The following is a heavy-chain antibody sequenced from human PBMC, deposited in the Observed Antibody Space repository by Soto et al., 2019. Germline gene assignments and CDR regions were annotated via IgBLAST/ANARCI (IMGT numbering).Heavy chain of an antibody. CDR2: ISYDGSNK. CDR1: GFNFSSYA. Sequence: GGSLRLSCAASGFNFSSYAMHWVRRAPGKGLEWVAVISYDGSNKYYADCVKGRFTISRDNSKNTLYLQMNSLRAEDTAVYYCARGPVVVKKFDYWGQGTLVTVSS. V-gene: IGHV3-30-3*01. J-gene: IGHJ4*02. D-gene: IGHD2-15*01. CDR3: ARGPVVVKKFDY.